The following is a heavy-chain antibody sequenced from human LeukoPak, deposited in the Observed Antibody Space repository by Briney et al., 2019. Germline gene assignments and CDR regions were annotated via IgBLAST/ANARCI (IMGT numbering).Heavy chain of an antibody. J-gene: IGHJ4*02. CDR3: ATRITIFGVVTDFDY. CDR2: INPNSGGT. Sequence: GASVTVSSKPSGYTFTAYYMHWVRQAPGQGLEWMGWINPNSGGTNYAQKFQGRVTITRDTSISTAYMELSRLRSDDTAVYYCATRITIFGVVTDFDYWGQGTLVTVSS. CDR1: GYTFTAYY. V-gene: IGHV1-2*02. D-gene: IGHD3-3*01.